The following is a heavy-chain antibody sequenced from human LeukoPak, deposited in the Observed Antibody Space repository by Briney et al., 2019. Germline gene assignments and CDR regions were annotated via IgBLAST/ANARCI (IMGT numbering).Heavy chain of an antibody. CDR1: GFTFSSYE. D-gene: IGHD3-22*01. CDR2: ISSSGSTI. CDR3: ARDNYDSSGYYFD. V-gene: IGHV3-48*03. J-gene: IGHJ4*02. Sequence: GGSLRLSCAASGFTFSSYEMNWVRQAPGKGLEWVAYISSSGSTIYYADSVKGRFTISRDNAKNSLYLQMNSLRAEDTAVYYCARDNYDSSGYYFDWGQGTLVTVSS.